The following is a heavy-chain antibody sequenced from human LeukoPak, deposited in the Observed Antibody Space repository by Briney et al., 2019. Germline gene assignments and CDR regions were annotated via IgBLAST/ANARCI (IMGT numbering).Heavy chain of an antibody. Sequence: SETLSLTCTVSGGSISSYYWSWIRQPPGKGLEWIGYIYYSGTTNYNPSLKSRVTISVDTSKNQFSLKLSSVTAADTAVYYCARDMTRDYGDSAFDIWGQGTMVTVSS. V-gene: IGHV4-59*12. CDR2: IYYSGTT. CDR1: GGSISSYY. J-gene: IGHJ3*02. CDR3: ARDMTRDYGDSAFDI. D-gene: IGHD4-17*01.